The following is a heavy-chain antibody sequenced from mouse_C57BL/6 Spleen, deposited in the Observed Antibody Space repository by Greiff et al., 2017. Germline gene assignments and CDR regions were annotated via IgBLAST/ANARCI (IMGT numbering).Heavy chain of an antibody. D-gene: IGHD1-1*01. V-gene: IGHV1-4*01. CDR3: ARDYYGSSYRNAMDY. J-gene: IGHJ4*01. Sequence: QVQLQQSGAELARPGASVKMSCKASGYTFTSYTMHWVKQRPGQGLEWIGYINPSSGYTKYNQKFKDKATLTADKSSSTAYMQLSSLTSEDSAVYYCARDYYGSSYRNAMDYWGQGTSVTVSS. CDR1: GYTFTSYT. CDR2: INPSSGYT.